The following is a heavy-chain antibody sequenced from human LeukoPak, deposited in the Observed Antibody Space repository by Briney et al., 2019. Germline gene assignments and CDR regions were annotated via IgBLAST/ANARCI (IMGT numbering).Heavy chain of an antibody. J-gene: IGHJ4*02. CDR2: IYHSGST. CDR3: ARGGSGSYYDYYFDY. D-gene: IGHD3-10*01. Sequence: PSETLSLTCAVSGYSISSGYDWGWIRQPPGKGLEWMGRIYHSGSTYYNPSLKSRVTISVDTSKNQFSLKLSSVTAADTAVYYCARGGSGSYYDYYFDYWGQGTLVTVSS. CDR1: GYSISSGYD. V-gene: IGHV4-38-2*01.